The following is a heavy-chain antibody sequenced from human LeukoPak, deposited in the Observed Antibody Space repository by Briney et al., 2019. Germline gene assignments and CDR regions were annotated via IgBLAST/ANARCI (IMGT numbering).Heavy chain of an antibody. CDR3: ARGYCSGGSCSRSPEY. V-gene: IGHV3-7*01. J-gene: IGHJ4*02. CDR1: GFTFSGYW. D-gene: IGHD2-15*01. Sequence: GGSLRLSCTTSGFTFSGYWIIWVRQAPGKGLEWVANINEDGSEKKYVDSVKGRFTISRDNAKNSLFLQMNSLRAEDTAVYYCARGYCSGGSCSRSPEYWGQGTLVIVSS. CDR2: INEDGSEK.